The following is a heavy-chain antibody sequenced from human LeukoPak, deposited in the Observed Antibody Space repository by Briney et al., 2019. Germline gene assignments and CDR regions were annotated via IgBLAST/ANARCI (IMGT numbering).Heavy chain of an antibody. CDR2: ISGSGGST. J-gene: IGHJ3*02. D-gene: IGHD3-16*01. CDR3: AKDSFYDYVWGAFDI. CDR1: EFTFSSYA. V-gene: IGHV3-23*01. Sequence: PGGSLRLSCAASEFTFSSYAMSWVRQAPGKGLEWVSAISGSGGSTYYADSVKGRFTISRDNSKNTLYLQMNSLRAEDTAVYYCAKDSFYDYVWGAFDIWGQGTMVTVSS.